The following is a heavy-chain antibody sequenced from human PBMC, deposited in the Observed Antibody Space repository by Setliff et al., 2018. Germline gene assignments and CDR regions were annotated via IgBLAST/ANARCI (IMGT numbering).Heavy chain of an antibody. CDR2: ISSGGNT. CDR3: VRDSSADYYDNDYFKY. J-gene: IGHJ1*01. D-gene: IGHD2-21*02. CDR1: GFTFNAYA. V-gene: IGHV3-23*01. Sequence: GGSLRLSCAASGFTFNAYAMSWVRQAPGKGLEWVSGISSGGNTYYADSVKGRFTISRDNSKNTLYLQMNSLRAEDTAVYYCVRDSSADYYDNDYFKYWGQGALVTVSS.